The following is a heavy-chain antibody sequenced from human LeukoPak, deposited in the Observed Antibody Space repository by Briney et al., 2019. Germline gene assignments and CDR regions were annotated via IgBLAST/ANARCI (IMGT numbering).Heavy chain of an antibody. CDR2: ISSSSSYI. Sequence: GGSLRLSCAASGFTFSSYSMNWARQAPGKGLEWVSSISSSSSYIYYADSVKGRFTISRDNAKNSLYLQMNSLRAEDTAVYYCARSDIVVVPAYYYFDYWGQGTLVTVSS. J-gene: IGHJ4*02. D-gene: IGHD2-2*01. CDR3: ARSDIVVVPAYYYFDY. CDR1: GFTFSSYS. V-gene: IGHV3-21*01.